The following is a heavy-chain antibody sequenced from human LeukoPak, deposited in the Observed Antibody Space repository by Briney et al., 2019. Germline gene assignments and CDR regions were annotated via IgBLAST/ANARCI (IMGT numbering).Heavy chain of an antibody. V-gene: IGHV1-2*06. CDR3: ARGGLDRRHFDDY. Sequence: ASVKVSCKASGGTFSSYAISWVRQAPGQGLEWMGRINPNSGGTNYAQRFQGRVTMTRDTSISTAYMELSRLRSDDTAVYYCARGGLDRRHFDDYWGQGTLVTVSS. J-gene: IGHJ4*02. CDR1: GGTFSSYA. D-gene: IGHD1-1*01. CDR2: INPNSGGT.